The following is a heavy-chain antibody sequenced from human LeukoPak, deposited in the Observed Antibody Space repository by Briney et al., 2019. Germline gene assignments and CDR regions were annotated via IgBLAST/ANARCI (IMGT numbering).Heavy chain of an antibody. V-gene: IGHV3-48*03. CDR2: ISGNSGSI. Sequence: GGSLRLSCAASGFTFGGYPMNWLRQPPGKRLESLAYISGNSGSIHYADSVKGRFTVSRDNAKNSLYLQMNSLKAEDTAVYYCARVVDMMTGADYWGQGTLVTVSS. CDR1: GFTFGGYP. CDR3: ARVVDMMTGADY. D-gene: IGHD3-9*01. J-gene: IGHJ4*02.